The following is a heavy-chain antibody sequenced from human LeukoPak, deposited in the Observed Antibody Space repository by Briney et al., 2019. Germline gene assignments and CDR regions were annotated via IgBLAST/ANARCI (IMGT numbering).Heavy chain of an antibody. CDR3: AKGSYYDSSGSFYFDY. CDR1: GFTFSSYA. V-gene: IGHV3-23*01. Sequence: GGSLRLSCAASGFTFSSYAMNWVRQAPGEGLEWVSAISGSGGSTYYADSVKGRFTISRDNSKNTLYVQVNSLGTEDTAAYYCAKGSYYDSSGSFYFDYWGQGTLVTVSS. D-gene: IGHD3-22*01. CDR2: ISGSGGST. J-gene: IGHJ4*02.